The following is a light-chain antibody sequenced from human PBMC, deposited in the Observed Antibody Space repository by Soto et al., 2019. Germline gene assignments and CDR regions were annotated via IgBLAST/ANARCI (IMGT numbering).Light chain of an antibody. J-gene: IGLJ2*01. V-gene: IGLV2-11*01. CDR3: CSYAGSYLV. CDR2: DVS. Sequence: QSVLTQPRSVSGSPGQSVTISCTGTSSDVGGYNYVSWYQQHPGKAPKLMIYDVSKRPSGVPDRCSGSKSGNTASLTISGLQAEDEADYYCCSYAGSYLVFGGGTQLPVL. CDR1: SSDVGGYNY.